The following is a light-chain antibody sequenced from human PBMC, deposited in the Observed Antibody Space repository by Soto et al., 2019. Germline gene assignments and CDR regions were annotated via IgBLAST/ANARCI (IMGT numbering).Light chain of an antibody. CDR1: QSVSSSY. V-gene: IGKV3-20*01. CDR3: QQYGSSPKT. CDR2: GAS. J-gene: IGKJ1*01. Sequence: EIVLTQSPGTLSLSPGERATLSCRASQSVSSSYLAWYQQKPGQAPRLLIYGASSSATDIPDRFSGSGSGTDFTLTISRLEPEEFAVYYCQQYGSSPKTFGQGTKVEIK.